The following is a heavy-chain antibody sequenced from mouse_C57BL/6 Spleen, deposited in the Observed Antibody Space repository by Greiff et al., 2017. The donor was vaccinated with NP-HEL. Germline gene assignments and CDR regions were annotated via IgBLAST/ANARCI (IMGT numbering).Heavy chain of an antibody. CDR1: GFTFSSYA. CDR2: ISDGGSYT. D-gene: IGHD1-1*02. J-gene: IGHJ4*01. CDR3: ARDRGYGLMDY. V-gene: IGHV5-4*01. Sequence: EVQLVESGGGLVKPGGSLKLSCAASGFTFSSYAMSWVRQTPEKRLEWVATISDGGSYTYYPDNVKGRFTISRDNAKNNLYLQMSHLKSEDTAMYYCARDRGYGLMDYWGQGTSVTVSS.